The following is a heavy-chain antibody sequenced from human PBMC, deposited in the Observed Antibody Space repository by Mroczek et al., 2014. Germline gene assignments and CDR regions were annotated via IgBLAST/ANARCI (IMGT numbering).Heavy chain of an antibody. CDR3: ARSIVVVPAASSHFDY. CDR2: IYYSGST. Sequence: QVQLQQWGPGLVKPSQTLSLTCTASGGSISSGGYYWSWIRQHPGKGLEWIGYIYYSGSTYYNPSLKSRVTISVDTSKNQFSLKLSSVTAADTAVYYCARSIVVVPAASSHFDYWGQGTLVTVSS. D-gene: IGHD2-2*01. J-gene: IGHJ4*02. CDR1: GGSISSGGYY. V-gene: IGHV4-31*03.